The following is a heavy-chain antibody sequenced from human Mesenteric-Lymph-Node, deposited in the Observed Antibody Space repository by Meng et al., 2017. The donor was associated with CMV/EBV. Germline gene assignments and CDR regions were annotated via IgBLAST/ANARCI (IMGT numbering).Heavy chain of an antibody. CDR2: LSGSGGST. V-gene: IGHV3-23*01. J-gene: IGHJ5*01. CDR3: ARITMVVFVVSTWGFDS. D-gene: IGHD3-10*01. Sequence: FTFGSSAMSWVRQAPGKGLEWVSTLSGSGGSTYYADSVKGRFTISRDNSRNTLYLQMNSLRAEDTAIYYCARITMVVFVVSTWGFDSWAQGTLVTVSS. CDR1: FTFGSSA.